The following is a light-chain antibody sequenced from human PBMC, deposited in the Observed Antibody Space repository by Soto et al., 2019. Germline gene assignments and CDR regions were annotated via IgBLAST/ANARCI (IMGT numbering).Light chain of an antibody. CDR2: GAS. CDR3: QQYNNWLLT. Sequence: EIVLTQSPGTLSLSPGERATLSCRASQSVTSSYLAWFQQKPGQAPRLLIYGASTRATGIPARFSGSGSGTEFTLTIDSLQSEDFAVYYCQQYNNWLLTFGGGTKVEIK. J-gene: IGKJ4*01. V-gene: IGKV3-15*01. CDR1: QSVTSSY.